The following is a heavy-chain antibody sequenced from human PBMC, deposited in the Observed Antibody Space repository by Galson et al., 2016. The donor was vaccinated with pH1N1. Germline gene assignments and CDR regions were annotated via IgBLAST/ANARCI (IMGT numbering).Heavy chain of an antibody. CDR3: AMVPRGEFLYYMDV. CDR2: IYYSGST. D-gene: IGHD3-16*01. CDR1: GGSISSGGYY. V-gene: IGHV4-31*03. J-gene: IGHJ6*03. Sequence: TLSLTCTVSGGSISSGGYYWSWIRQHPGKGLEWIGYIYYSGSTYYNPSLKSRVTISVDTSKNQSSLKLSSVTAADTAVYYCAMVPRGEFLYYMDVWGKGTTVTVSS.